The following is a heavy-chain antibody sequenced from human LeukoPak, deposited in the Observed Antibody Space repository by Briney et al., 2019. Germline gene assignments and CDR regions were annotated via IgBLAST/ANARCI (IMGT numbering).Heavy chain of an antibody. V-gene: IGHV3-30*18. CDR3: ANGYPPMSAQTLPFDY. Sequence: GGSLRLSCAASGFTFSSFGMHWVRQAPGKGLEWVGRISSDGSTKHYADSVKGRVTISRENSKNPLFLQMNSLRAEDTAVYYCANGYPPMSAQTLPFDYWGQGTLVTVCS. J-gene: IGHJ4*02. CDR1: GFTFSSFG. D-gene: IGHD5-18*01. CDR2: ISSDGSTK.